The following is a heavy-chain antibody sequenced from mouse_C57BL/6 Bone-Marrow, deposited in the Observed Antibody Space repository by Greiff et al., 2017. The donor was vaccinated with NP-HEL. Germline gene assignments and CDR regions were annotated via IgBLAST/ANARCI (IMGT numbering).Heavy chain of an antibody. D-gene: IGHD1-1*01. J-gene: IGHJ2*01. CDR3: ARKDYGSFDY. V-gene: IGHV5-9*01. Sequence: EVQVVESGGGLVKPGGSLKLSCAASGFTFSSYTMSWVRQTPEKRLEWVATISGGGGNTYYPDSVKGRCTISRDNAKNTLYLQMSSLRSEDTALYYCARKDYGSFDYWGQGTTLTVSS. CDR2: ISGGGGNT. CDR1: GFTFSSYT.